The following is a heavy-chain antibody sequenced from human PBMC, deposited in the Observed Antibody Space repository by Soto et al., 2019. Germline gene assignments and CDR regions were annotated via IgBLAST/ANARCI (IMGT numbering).Heavy chain of an antibody. J-gene: IGHJ4*02. CDR2: ISYDGSNK. CDR1: GFTFSSYA. D-gene: IGHD3-10*01. CDR3: ATHTGSTGA. Sequence: QVQLVECGGGVVQPGRSLRLSCAASGFTFSSYAMNWVRQAPGKGLEWVAVISYDGSNKYYADSVKGRFTISGDNSKNTVYLQMNSRRAEDTAVYYCATHTGSTGAWGQGTLVTVSS. V-gene: IGHV3-30-3*01.